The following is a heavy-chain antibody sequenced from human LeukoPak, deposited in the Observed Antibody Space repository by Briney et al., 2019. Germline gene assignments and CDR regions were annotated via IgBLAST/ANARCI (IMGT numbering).Heavy chain of an antibody. CDR2: IIPIFDTT. Sequence: SVKVSCKASGGTFSNYAINWVRQAPGQGLEWMGGIIPIFDTTNYAQKFQGRVTITADESTSTAYMELSSLRSEDTAVYYCARVHDGSYYFDYWGQGTLVTVSS. V-gene: IGHV1-69*13. J-gene: IGHJ4*02. CDR1: GGTFSNYA. CDR3: ARVHDGSYYFDY. D-gene: IGHD1-26*01.